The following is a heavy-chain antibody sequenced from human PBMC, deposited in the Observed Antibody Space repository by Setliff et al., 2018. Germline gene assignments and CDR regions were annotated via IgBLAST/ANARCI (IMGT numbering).Heavy chain of an antibody. J-gene: IGHJ6*03. V-gene: IGHV4-34*01. CDR1: GGSFSGYY. CDR2: INHRGTT. CDR3: ARHVGSRSRGYNYYYYYMDV. D-gene: IGHD3-10*01. Sequence: SETLSLTCAVYGGSFSGYYWNWIRQAPGKGLEWIGEINHRGTTSYTPSLKGRVTISVDTSKNLFSLKLSSVTAADTAVYYCARHVGSRSRGYNYYYYYMDVWGKGTTVTVSS.